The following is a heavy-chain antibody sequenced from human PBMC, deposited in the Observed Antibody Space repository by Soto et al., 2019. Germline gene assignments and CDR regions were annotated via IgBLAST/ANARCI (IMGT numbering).Heavy chain of an antibody. CDR1: GGSFSGYY. Sequence: QVQLQQWGAGLLKPSETLSLTCAVYGGSFSGYYWSWIRQPPGKGLEWIGEINHSGSTNYNPSLKRRVTISVDTSKNQFSLKLSSVTAADTAVYYCARGIRLRGLNYWGQGTLVTVSS. J-gene: IGHJ4*02. V-gene: IGHV4-34*01. D-gene: IGHD4-17*01. CDR2: INHSGST. CDR3: ARGIRLRGLNY.